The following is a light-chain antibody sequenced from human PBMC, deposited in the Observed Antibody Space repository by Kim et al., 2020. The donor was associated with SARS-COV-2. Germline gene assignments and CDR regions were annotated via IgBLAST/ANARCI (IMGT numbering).Light chain of an antibody. Sequence: ASVKLTCILSSGHSSYAIAGHQQQPEKGPRYLMKVNSDGSHSKGDGIPDRFSGSSSGAERYLTISSLQSEDEADYYCQTWGTGIRVFGGGTQLTVL. CDR3: QTWGTGIRV. CDR2: VNSDGSH. V-gene: IGLV4-69*01. CDR1: SGHSSYA. J-gene: IGLJ3*02.